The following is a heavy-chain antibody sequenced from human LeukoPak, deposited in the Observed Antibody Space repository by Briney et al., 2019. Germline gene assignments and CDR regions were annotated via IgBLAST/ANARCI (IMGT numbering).Heavy chain of an antibody. D-gene: IGHD3-22*01. V-gene: IGHV4-59*01. CDR3: ARGRGYYDSSGYYEPFDY. CDR1: GGSISSYY. CDR2: LYYSGST. Sequence: SETLSLTCTVSGGSISSYYWSWIRQPPGKGLEWIGYLYYSGSTNYNPSLKSRVTISVDTSKNQFSLKLTSVTTADTAVYYCARGRGYYDSSGYYEPFDYWGQGTLVTVSS. J-gene: IGHJ4*02.